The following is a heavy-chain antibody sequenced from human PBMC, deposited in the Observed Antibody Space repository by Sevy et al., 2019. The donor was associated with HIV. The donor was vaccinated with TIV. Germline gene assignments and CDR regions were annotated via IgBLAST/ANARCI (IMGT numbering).Heavy chain of an antibody. V-gene: IGHV4-4*07. CDR2: IYTSGST. CDR1: GGSISSYY. CDR3: ARAPRDYDDSSGYFDY. D-gene: IGHD3-22*01. Sequence: SETLSLTCTVSGGSISSYYWSWLRQPAGKGLEWIGRIYTSGSTNYNPSLKSRVTMSVDTSKNQVSLKLNSVTAADTAVYYCARAPRDYDDSSGYFDYGGQGTLVTVSS. J-gene: IGHJ4*02.